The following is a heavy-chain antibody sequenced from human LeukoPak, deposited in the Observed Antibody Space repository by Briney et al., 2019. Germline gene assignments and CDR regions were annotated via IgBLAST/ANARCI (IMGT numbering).Heavy chain of an antibody. CDR1: GGTFSSYA. CDR3: ARDVYYYSSGTHGGYFDY. V-gene: IGHV1-69*13. CDR2: IIPIFGTA. Sequence: SVKVSCKASGGTFSSYAISWVRQAPGQGLEWMGGIIPIFGTANYAQKFQGRVTITADESTSTAYMELSSLRSEDTAVYYCARDVYYYSSGTHGGYFDYWGQGTLVTVSS. D-gene: IGHD3-10*01. J-gene: IGHJ4*02.